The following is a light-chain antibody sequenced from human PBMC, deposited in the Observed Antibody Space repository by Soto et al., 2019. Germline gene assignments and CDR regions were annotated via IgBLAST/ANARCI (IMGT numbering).Light chain of an antibody. CDR3: QQYYSYWT. V-gene: IGKV1-5*03. Sequence: DIQMTQSPSTLSASVGDRVTITCRASQSISSWLAWYQQKPGKVPKLLIYKASSLESGVPSRFSGSGSGTEFPLISSKLQPDDFATYYCQQYYSYWTFGQGTKVDIK. CDR1: QSISSW. J-gene: IGKJ1*01. CDR2: KAS.